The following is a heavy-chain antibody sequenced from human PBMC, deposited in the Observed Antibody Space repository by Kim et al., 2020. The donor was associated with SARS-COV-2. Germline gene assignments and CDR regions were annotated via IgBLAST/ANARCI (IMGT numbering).Heavy chain of an antibody. J-gene: IGHJ5*02. CDR3: ARGTVVVVVAATPSTWFDP. D-gene: IGHD2-15*01. Sequence: SRVTIAVDTSKNQFSLKLSSVTAADTAVYYCARGTVVVVVAATPSTWFDPWGQGTLVTVSS. V-gene: IGHV4-39*01.